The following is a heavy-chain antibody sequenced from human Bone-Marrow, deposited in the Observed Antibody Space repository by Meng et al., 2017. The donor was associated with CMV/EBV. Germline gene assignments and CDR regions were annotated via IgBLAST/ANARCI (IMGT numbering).Heavy chain of an antibody. CDR2: INHSGST. V-gene: IGHV4-34*01. CDR1: GGSFSGYY. D-gene: IGHD3-3*01. Sequence: GSLRLSCAVYGGSFSGYYWSWIRQPPGKGLEWIGEINHSGSTNYNPSLKSRVTISVDTSKNQFSLKLSSVTAADTAVYYCARGPVRFLEWLWDYYYYGMDVWGQGTTVTVYS. J-gene: IGHJ6*01. CDR3: ARGPVRFLEWLWDYYYYGMDV.